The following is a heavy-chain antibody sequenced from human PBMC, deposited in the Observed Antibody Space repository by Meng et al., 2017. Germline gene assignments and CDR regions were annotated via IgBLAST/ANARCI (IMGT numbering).Heavy chain of an antibody. D-gene: IGHD6-6*01. CDR3: ARRGIAARPFYY. CDR2: INHSGST. Sequence: LRQSGAGLLKPSETLSLTCAVYGGSFSGYYWSWIRQPPGKGLEWIGEINHSGSTNYNPSLKSRVTISVDTSKNQFSLKLSSVTAADTAVYYCARRGIAARPFYYWGQGTLVTVSS. J-gene: IGHJ4*02. V-gene: IGHV4-34*01. CDR1: GGSFSGYY.